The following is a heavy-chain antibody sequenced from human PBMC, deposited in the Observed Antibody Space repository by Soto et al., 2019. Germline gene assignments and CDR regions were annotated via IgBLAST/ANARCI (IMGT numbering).Heavy chain of an antibody. V-gene: IGHV1-18*01. D-gene: IGHD2-8*01. J-gene: IGHJ4*02. CDR2: ISAYNGNT. CDR3: ARDPNLGLSGAHIVVMVYAIRRFDY. Sequence: ASVKVSCKASGYTFTSYGISWVRQAPGQGLEWMGWISAYNGNTNYAQKLQGRVTMTTDTSTSTAYMELRSLGSDDTAVYCCARDPNLGLSGAHIVVMVYAIRRFDYWGQGTLVTVSS. CDR1: GYTFTSYG.